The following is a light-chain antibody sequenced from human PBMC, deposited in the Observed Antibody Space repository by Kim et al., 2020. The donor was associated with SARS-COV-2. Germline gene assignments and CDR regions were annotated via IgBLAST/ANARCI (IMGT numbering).Light chain of an antibody. CDR1: QSVNSN. J-gene: IGKJ2*01. CDR3: QQYNNWPLYT. Sequence: GERATLSFSASQSVNSNLAWYQQKPGQAPRLLIYGSSTRATGSPARFSGSGSGTEFTLTISSLQSEDFAVYYCQQYNNWPLYTFGQGTKLEIK. V-gene: IGKV3D-15*01. CDR2: GSS.